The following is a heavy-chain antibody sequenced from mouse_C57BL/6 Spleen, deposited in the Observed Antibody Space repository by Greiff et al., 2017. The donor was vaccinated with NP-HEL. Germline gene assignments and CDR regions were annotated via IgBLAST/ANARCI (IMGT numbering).Heavy chain of an antibody. J-gene: IGHJ2*01. CDR2: IYPGNSDT. D-gene: IGHD3-2*02. Sequence: VHVKQSGTVLARPGASVKMSCKTSGYTFTSYWMHWVKQRPGQGLEWIGAIYPGNSDTSYNQKFKGKAKLTAVTSASTAYMELSSLTNEDSAVYYCTREGLRLRYFDDWGKGTTLTVSS. V-gene: IGHV1-5*01. CDR3: TREGLRLRYFDD. CDR1: GYTFTSYW.